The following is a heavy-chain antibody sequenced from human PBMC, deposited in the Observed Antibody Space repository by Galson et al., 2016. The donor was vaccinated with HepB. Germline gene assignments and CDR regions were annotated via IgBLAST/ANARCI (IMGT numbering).Heavy chain of an antibody. CDR1: GGTFSKHA. J-gene: IGHJ6*02. CDR2: IIPMFGSA. Sequence: SVKVSCKASGGTFSKHAISWVRQAPGQGPEWMGGIIPMFGSADYAQKWQGRVTITADESASVAYMELNSLRAEDTAVYYCARTYARIMSFGMDVWGQGTTVTVSS. CDR3: ARTYARIMSFGMDV. V-gene: IGHV1-69*13. D-gene: IGHD2/OR15-2a*01.